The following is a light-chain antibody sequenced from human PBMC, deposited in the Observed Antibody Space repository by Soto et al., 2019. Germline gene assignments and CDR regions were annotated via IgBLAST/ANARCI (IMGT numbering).Light chain of an antibody. V-gene: IGLV4-69*01. CDR1: SGHSNYA. Sequence: QLVLTQSPSASASLGASVKLTCTLNSGHSNYAIAWHQQQPEKGPRYLMKINSDGSHNKGDGIPDRFSGSRSGAERSLTISSLQSEDEADYYCQTWGTGIRVFGGGTKLTVL. CDR2: INSDGSH. CDR3: QTWGTGIRV. J-gene: IGLJ2*01.